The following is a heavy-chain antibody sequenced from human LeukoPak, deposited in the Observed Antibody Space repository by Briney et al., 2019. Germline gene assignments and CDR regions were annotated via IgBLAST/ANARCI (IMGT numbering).Heavy chain of an antibody. J-gene: IGHJ4*02. Sequence: ASVKVSCKASGYTFTGYYMHWVRQAPGQGLEWMGRINPNSGGTNYAQKFQGRVTMTRDTSISTAYKELSRLRSDDTAVYYCARIRFSGTTRSTNFDYWGQGTLVTVSS. CDR3: ARIRFSGTTRSTNFDY. CDR2: INPNSGGT. D-gene: IGHD1-1*01. V-gene: IGHV1-2*06. CDR1: GYTFTGYY.